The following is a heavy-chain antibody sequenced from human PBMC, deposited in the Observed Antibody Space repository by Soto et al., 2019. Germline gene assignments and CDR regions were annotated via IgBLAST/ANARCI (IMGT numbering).Heavy chain of an antibody. CDR1: GFTFSNYW. J-gene: IGHJ4*02. CDR2: IKQDGSEK. V-gene: IGHV3-7*01. Sequence: PGWSLRLSCAASGFTFSNYWMSLVRQAPGKGLEWVANIKQDGSEKYYVDSVKGRFTISRDNAKNSLYLQMNSLRAEDTAVYYCASQPPPYWGEGTLVTVSS. CDR3: ASQPPPY. D-gene: IGHD2-2*01.